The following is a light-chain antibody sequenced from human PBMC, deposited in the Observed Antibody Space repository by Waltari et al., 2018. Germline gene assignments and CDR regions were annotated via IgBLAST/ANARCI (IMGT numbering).Light chain of an antibody. CDR3: QMYVRLPVT. V-gene: IGKV3-20*01. J-gene: IGKJ1*01. Sequence: IVLPQPPGTLPLSPGEAATLACRASQSVGRSLVWYQQKPGQAPRLLIYGASSRATGIPDRFTGSGSGTDFSLTISRLEPEDFAVYYCQMYVRLPVTFGQGTKVEI. CDR2: GAS. CDR1: QSVGRS.